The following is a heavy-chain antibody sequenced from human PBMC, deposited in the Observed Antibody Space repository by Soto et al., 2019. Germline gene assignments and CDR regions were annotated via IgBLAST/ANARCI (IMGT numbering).Heavy chain of an antibody. Sequence: GASVKVSCKASGGTFSSYAISWVRQAPGQGLEWMGGIIPIFGTANYAQKFQGRVTITADESTSTAYMELSSLRSEDTAVYYCARASGYCSGGSCYELRYYYYYGMDVWGQGTTVTVSS. CDR2: IIPIFGTA. CDR3: ARASGYCSGGSCYELRYYYYYGMDV. CDR1: GGTFSSYA. D-gene: IGHD2-15*01. V-gene: IGHV1-69*13. J-gene: IGHJ6*02.